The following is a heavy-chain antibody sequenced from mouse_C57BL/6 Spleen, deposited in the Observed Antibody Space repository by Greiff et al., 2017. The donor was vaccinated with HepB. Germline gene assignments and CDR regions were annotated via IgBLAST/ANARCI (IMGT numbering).Heavy chain of an antibody. CDR3: TTGSKQAWFAY. D-gene: IGHD3-2*02. V-gene: IGHV14-4*01. Sequence: VQLKQSGAELVRPGASVKLSCTASGFNIKDDYMHWVKQRPEQGLEWIGWIDPENGDTEYASKFQGKATITADTSSNTAYLQLRSLTSEDTAVYYCTTGSKQAWFAYWGQGTLVTVSA. CDR1: GFNIKDDY. J-gene: IGHJ3*01. CDR2: IDPENGDT.